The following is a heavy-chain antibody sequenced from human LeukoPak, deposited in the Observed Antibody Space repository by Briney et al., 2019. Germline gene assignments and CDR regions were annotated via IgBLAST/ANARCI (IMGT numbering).Heavy chain of an antibody. CDR2: INRDGTST. V-gene: IGHV3-74*01. Sequence: GGSLRLSCAASGFTFSSYWMHWVRQAPGKGLVWVSRINRDGTSTSYADSVKGRFTISRDNTKNTPYLQMNSLRAEDTAVYYCALEIAAFDYWGQGTLVTVSS. CDR3: ALEIAAFDY. J-gene: IGHJ4*02. CDR1: GFTFSSYW. D-gene: IGHD2-15*01.